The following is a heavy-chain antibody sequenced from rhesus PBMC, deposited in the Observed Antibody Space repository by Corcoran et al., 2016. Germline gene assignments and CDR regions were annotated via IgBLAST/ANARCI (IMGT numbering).Heavy chain of an antibody. CDR3: ARGAVAGLGYFDY. D-gene: IGHD6-37*01. J-gene: IGHJ4*01. V-gene: IGHV4-160*01. CDR2: IYGSGGST. Sequence: QVQLQESGPGLVKPSETLSLTCAVPGGSISSNYGSWIRQAPGEGLEWIGRIYGSGGSTDYNPSLKSRVTISTDTSKNQFSLKLSSVTAADTAVYYCARGAVAGLGYFDYWGQGVLVTVSS. CDR1: GGSISSNY.